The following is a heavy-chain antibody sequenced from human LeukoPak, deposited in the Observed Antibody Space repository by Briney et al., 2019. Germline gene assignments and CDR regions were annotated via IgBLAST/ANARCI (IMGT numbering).Heavy chain of an antibody. CDR1: GGSISSGDYY. Sequence: SETLSLTCTVSGGSISSGDYYWSWIRQPPGKGLEWIGYIYYSGSTYYNPSLKSRVTISVDTSKNQFSLKLSSVTAADTAVYYCARVDGPICSSTSCYFGWFDPWGQGTLVTVSS. V-gene: IGHV4-30-4*01. D-gene: IGHD2-2*01. CDR2: IYYSGST. CDR3: ARVDGPICSSTSCYFGWFDP. J-gene: IGHJ5*02.